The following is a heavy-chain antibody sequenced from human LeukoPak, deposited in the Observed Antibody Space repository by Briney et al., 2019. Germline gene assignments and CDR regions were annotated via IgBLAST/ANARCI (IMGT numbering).Heavy chain of an antibody. D-gene: IGHD1-26*01. V-gene: IGHV3-48*03. Sequence: GGSLRLSCAASGFTFSSYEMNWVRQAPGKGMEWGSYISSSGSTIYYADSVKGRFTISRDNAKNSLYLQMNSLRAEDTAVYYCARVGWEPLAFDYWGQGTLVTVSS. CDR1: GFTFSSYE. CDR3: ARVGWEPLAFDY. CDR2: ISSSGSTI. J-gene: IGHJ4*02.